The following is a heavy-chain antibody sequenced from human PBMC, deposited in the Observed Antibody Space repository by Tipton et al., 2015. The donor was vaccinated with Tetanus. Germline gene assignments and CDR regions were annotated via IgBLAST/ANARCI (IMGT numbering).Heavy chain of an antibody. CDR1: RGPISSYY. J-gene: IGHJ4*02. CDR3: ARIHDFLSGHFDF. Sequence: GLMKPSETLSLTCTVSRGPISSYYWSWIRQPAGKGLEWIGHISNGNTAYSTSLKSRVTLSVDLSKNQFSLQLRAVTAADTAVYYCARIHDFLSGHFDFWGQGTLVTVSS. D-gene: IGHD3-3*01. CDR2: ISNGNT. V-gene: IGHV4-4*07.